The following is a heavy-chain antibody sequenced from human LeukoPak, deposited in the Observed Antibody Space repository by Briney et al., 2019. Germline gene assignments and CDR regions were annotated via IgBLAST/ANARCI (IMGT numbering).Heavy chain of an antibody. Sequence: ASVKVSCKASGFTFTSSAMQWVRQARGQRLEWIGWIVVGSGNTNYAQKFQERVTITRDMSTSTAYMEPSSLRSEDTAVYYCAAETSSSWYGVEAFDIWGQGTMVTVSS. CDR1: GFTFTSSA. D-gene: IGHD6-13*01. J-gene: IGHJ3*02. V-gene: IGHV1-58*02. CDR2: IVVGSGNT. CDR3: AAETSSSWYGVEAFDI.